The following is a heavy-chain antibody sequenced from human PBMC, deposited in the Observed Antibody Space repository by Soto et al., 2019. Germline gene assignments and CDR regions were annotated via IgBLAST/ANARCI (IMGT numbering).Heavy chain of an antibody. Sequence: EVQLLESGGGLVQPGGSLRLSCAASGFTFSNYAMTWVRQAPGKGLAWVSVISGGGDTTFYADSVKGRFTISRDNSENALYLQMDSLRAEDTALYYCAKDIRLHPQGAFDIWGQGTMVTVSS. D-gene: IGHD5-12*01. CDR3: AKDIRLHPQGAFDI. J-gene: IGHJ3*02. CDR1: GFTFSNYA. CDR2: ISGGGDTT. V-gene: IGHV3-23*01.